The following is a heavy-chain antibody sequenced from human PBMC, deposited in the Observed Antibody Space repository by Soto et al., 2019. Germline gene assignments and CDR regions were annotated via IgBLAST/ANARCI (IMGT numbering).Heavy chain of an antibody. CDR3: ARGLRYCSGGSCSNNWFDP. CDR2: INHSGST. V-gene: IGHV4-34*01. D-gene: IGHD2-15*01. Sequence: QVQLQQWGAGLLKPSETLSLTCAVYGGSFSGYYWSWIRQPPGKGLEWIGEINHSGSTNYNPSLKSRVTISVDTSKNQFSLKLSSVTAADTAVYYCARGLRYCSGGSCSNNWFDPWGQGTLVNVSS. CDR1: GGSFSGYY. J-gene: IGHJ5*02.